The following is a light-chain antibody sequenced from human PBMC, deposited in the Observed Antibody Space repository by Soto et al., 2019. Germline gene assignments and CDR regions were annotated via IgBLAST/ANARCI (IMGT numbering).Light chain of an antibody. Sequence: IVLPQSPCTQSQSPVERATLSCRASQSVSNNYLAWYQQKPGQAPRLLIYGASNRATGIPDRFGGSGSGTDFTLTISRLEPEDFAVYYCQQYGSSGTFGQGTKVDIK. CDR2: GAS. CDR3: QQYGSSGT. V-gene: IGKV3-20*01. CDR1: QSVSNNY. J-gene: IGKJ1*01.